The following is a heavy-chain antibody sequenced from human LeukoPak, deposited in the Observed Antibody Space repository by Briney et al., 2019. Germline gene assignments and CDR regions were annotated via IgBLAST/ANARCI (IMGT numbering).Heavy chain of an antibody. D-gene: IGHD3-16*02. V-gene: IGHV1-2*02. Sequence: GASVKVSCKASGYTFTGYYMHWVRQAPGQGLEWMGWINPNSGGTNYAQKFQGRATMTRDTSISTAYMELSRLRSDDTAVYYCARATSDDYVWGSYRYPASYWGQGTLVTVSS. CDR3: ARATSDDYVWGSYRYPASY. J-gene: IGHJ4*02. CDR1: GYTFTGYY. CDR2: INPNSGGT.